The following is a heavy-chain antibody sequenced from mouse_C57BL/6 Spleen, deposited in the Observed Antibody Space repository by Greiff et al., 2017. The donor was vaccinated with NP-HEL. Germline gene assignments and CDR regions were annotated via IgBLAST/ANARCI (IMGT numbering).Heavy chain of an antibody. CDR3: ARQSSNSYSFDY. Sequence: EVKLVESGGGLVQPGGSLKLSCAASGFTFSDYGMAWVRQAPRKGPEWVAFISNLAYSIYYADTVTGRVTIPRENAKNTLYLEMSSLRSEDTAMYYCARQSSNSYSFDYWGQGTTLTVSS. CDR2: ISNLAYSI. J-gene: IGHJ2*01. CDR1: GFTFSDYG. V-gene: IGHV5-15*01. D-gene: IGHD2-5*01.